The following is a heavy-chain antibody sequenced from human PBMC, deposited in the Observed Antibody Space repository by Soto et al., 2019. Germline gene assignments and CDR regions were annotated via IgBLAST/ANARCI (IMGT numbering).Heavy chain of an antibody. V-gene: IGHV5-10-1*01. J-gene: IGHJ3*02. CDR2: IDPSDSYT. CDR1: RYSFTSYW. D-gene: IGHD3-10*01. CDR3: AGSGYGSGPNDSFDI. Sequence: GESLKISCKGSRYSFTSYWISWARQMPGKGLEWMVRIDPSDSYTNFSPSFQGHVTISADKSSSTAYLHRSSLMASDPAMSYCAGSGYGSGPNDSFDIWDQGTMVTVAS.